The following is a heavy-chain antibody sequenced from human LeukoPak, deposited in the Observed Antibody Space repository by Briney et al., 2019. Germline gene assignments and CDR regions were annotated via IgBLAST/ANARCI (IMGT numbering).Heavy chain of an antibody. CDR1: GGTFSSYA. CDR2: IIPIFGTA. D-gene: IGHD6-13*01. CDR3: AREGSGIAAAGNWFDP. Sequence: GSSVKVSCKASGGTFSSYAISWVRQAPGQGLEWMGGIIPIFGTANYAQKFQGRVTITTDESTSTAYMELSSLRSEDTAVHYCAREGSGIAAAGNWFDPWGQGTLVTVSS. V-gene: IGHV1-69*05. J-gene: IGHJ5*02.